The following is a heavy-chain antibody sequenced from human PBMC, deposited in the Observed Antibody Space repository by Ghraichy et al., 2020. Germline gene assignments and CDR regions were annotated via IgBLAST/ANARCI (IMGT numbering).Heavy chain of an antibody. D-gene: IGHD6-13*01. J-gene: IGHJ6*02. Sequence: GGSLRLSCAASGFTFSSYAMSWVRQAPGKGLEWVSAISGSGGSTYYADSVKGRFTISRDNSKNTLYLQMNSLRAEDTAVYYCAKGSDSSSWVNYYYYYGMGVWGQGTTVTVSS. V-gene: IGHV3-23*01. CDR2: ISGSGGST. CDR1: GFTFSSYA. CDR3: AKGSDSSSWVNYYYYYGMGV.